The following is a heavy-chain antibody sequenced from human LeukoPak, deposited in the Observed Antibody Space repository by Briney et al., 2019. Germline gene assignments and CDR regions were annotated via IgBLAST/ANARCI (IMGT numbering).Heavy chain of an antibody. Sequence: SETLSLTCTVSGYSISSGYYWGWIRQPPGKGLEWIGSIYHSGSTYYNPSLKSRVTISVDTSKNQFSLKLSSVTAADTAVYYCADGGNKGYCSSTSCSTFDYWGQGTLVTVSS. V-gene: IGHV4-38-2*02. CDR1: GYSISSGYY. J-gene: IGHJ4*02. D-gene: IGHD2-2*01. CDR3: ADGGNKGYCSSTSCSTFDY. CDR2: IYHSGST.